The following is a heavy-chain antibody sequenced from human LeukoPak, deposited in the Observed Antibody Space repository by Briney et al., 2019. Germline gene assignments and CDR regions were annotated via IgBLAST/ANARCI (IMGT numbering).Heavy chain of an antibody. J-gene: IGHJ4*02. D-gene: IGHD5-18*01. V-gene: IGHV3-21*01. Sequence: GGSLRLSCAASGFTFGSYSMNWVRQAPGKGLEWVSSITSSSSYIYYADSVKGRFTISRDNSKNTLYLQMNSLRAEDTAVYYCARVIRGTAMARGYFDYWGQGTLVTVSS. CDR3: ARVIRGTAMARGYFDY. CDR1: GFTFGSYS. CDR2: ITSSSSYI.